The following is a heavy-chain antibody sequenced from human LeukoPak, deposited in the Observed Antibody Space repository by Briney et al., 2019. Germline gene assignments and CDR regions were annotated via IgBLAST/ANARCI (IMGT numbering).Heavy chain of an antibody. J-gene: IGHJ4*02. CDR1: GFTFSSYA. V-gene: IGHV3-23*01. CDR3: AKSYGELSVLRVYIRPYYFDY. D-gene: IGHD3-10*01. CDR2: ISGSGGST. Sequence: PGGSLRLSCAASGFTFSSYAMSWVRQAPGKGLEWVSAISGSGGSTYYADSVKGRFTISRDNSKNTLYLQMNSLRAEDTAVYYCAKSYGELSVLRVYIRPYYFDYWGQGTLVTVSS.